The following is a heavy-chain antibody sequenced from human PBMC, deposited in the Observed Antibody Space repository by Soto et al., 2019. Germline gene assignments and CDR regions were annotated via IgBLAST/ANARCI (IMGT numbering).Heavy chain of an antibody. Sequence: PGESLKISCKGSGYSFAGDWITWVRQKPGKGRGWMGRIDPSDSQTYYSPSFRGHVTISAAKSITTVFLQWSSLRASDTAMYYCARLGSGGSSNIYYYGMDVWGQGTTVTVSS. D-gene: IGHD2-15*01. CDR3: ARLGSGGSSNIYYYGMDV. J-gene: IGHJ6*02. CDR1: GYSFAGDW. CDR2: IDPSDSQT. V-gene: IGHV5-10-1*01.